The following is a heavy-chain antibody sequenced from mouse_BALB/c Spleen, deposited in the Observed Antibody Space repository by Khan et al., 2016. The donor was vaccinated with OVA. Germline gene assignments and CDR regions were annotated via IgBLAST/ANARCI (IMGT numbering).Heavy chain of an antibody. V-gene: IGHV1S135*01. CDR1: GYSFTSYY. CDR2: IDPFSGGT. Sequence: VQLKESGPELMKPGASVKISCKASGYSFTSYYIHWMMQSHGKSLEWIGYIDPFSGGTNYNQKFKGQATLTVDKSSSTAYILLSNLTSEDSAVDYRASHGFVAWFTYWGQGTLVTVSA. J-gene: IGHJ3*01. CDR3: ASHGFVAWFTY. D-gene: IGHD2-2*01.